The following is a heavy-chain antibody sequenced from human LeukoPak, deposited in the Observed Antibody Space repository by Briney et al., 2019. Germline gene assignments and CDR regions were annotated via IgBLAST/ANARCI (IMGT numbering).Heavy chain of an antibody. V-gene: IGHV3-7*01. CDR3: AGDGDYGGSPYFDY. CDR1: GFTFSSYW. CDR2: IKQDGSEK. Sequence: GGSLRLSCAASGFTFSSYWMSWVRQAPGKGLEWVANIKQDGSEKYYVDSVKGRFTISRDNAKNSLYLQMNSLRAEDTAVYYCAGDGDYGGSPYFDYWGQGTLVTVSS. D-gene: IGHD4-23*01. J-gene: IGHJ4*02.